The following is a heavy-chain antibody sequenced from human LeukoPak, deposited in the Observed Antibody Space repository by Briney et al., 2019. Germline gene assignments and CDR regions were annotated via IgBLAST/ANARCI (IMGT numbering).Heavy chain of an antibody. J-gene: IGHJ6*02. CDR1: GYTFTSYD. D-gene: IGHD3-16*01. V-gene: IGHV1-8*01. Sequence: ASGKVSCKASGYTFTSYDINWVRQATGPGLEWMGWMNPNRGNTGYAQKFQGRVTMTRNTYISTAYMELGSLRSEDTAVYDCACAGARGNYGMDVWGQGTRSPSP. CDR3: ACAGARGNYGMDV. CDR2: MNPNRGNT.